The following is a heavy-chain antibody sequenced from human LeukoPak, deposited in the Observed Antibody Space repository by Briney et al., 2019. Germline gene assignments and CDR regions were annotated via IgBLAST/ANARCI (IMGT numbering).Heavy chain of an antibody. D-gene: IGHD2-15*01. V-gene: IGHV5-51*01. CDR2: IYPGDSDT. J-gene: IGHJ3*02. CDR1: GYNFTIYW. CDR3: ASTYCSGGSCYSLNAFDI. Sequence: GESLKISCKGSGYNFTIYWIGWVRQMPGKGLEWMGIIYPGDSDTRYSPSFQGQVTISADKSINTAYLQWSSLKASDTAMYYCASTYCSGGSCYSLNAFDIWGQGTMVTVSS.